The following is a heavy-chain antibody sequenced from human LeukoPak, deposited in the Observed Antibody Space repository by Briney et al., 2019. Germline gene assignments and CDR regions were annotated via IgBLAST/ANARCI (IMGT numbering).Heavy chain of an antibody. CDR3: ARGSTEYSSSSWYFQH. J-gene: IGHJ1*01. V-gene: IGHV4-59*08. Sequence: SETLSLTCTVSDGSISSYYWSWIRQPPGKGLEWIGYIYYSGSTNYNPSLKSRVTISVDTSKNQFFLNLSSVTAADTAVYYCARGSTEYSSSSWYFQHWGQGTLVTVSS. D-gene: IGHD6-6*01. CDR2: IYYSGST. CDR1: DGSISSYY.